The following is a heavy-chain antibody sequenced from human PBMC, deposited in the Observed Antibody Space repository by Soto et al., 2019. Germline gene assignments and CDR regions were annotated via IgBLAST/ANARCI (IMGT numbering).Heavy chain of an antibody. CDR2: ISGSGGGT. CDR1: GFSFSSYA. J-gene: IGHJ3*02. CDR3: AKPLYGSGSYYKGDDAFDI. Sequence: PGGSLRLSCAASGFSFSSYAMSWVRQAPGKGLEWVSVISGSGGGTYYADSVKGRFTISRDNSKNTLYLQMNSLRAEDTAVYYCAKPLYGSGSYYKGDDAFDIRGQGTMVTVSS. D-gene: IGHD3-10*01. V-gene: IGHV3-23*01.